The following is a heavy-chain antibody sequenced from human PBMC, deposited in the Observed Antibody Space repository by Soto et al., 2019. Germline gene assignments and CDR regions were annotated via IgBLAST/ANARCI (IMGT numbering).Heavy chain of an antibody. D-gene: IGHD5-18*01. CDR3: ARDGGAASFDY. V-gene: IGHV1-69*12. J-gene: IGHJ4*02. CDR1: GGTFSSYA. Sequence: QVQLVQSGAEVKKPGSSVKVSYKAFGGTFSSYAINWIRQAPGQGLEWMGGIIPIFGTTTYAQRFQARVTITADESTSTAYMELSSLRSEDTALYYCARDGGAASFDYWGQGTLVTVSS. CDR2: IIPIFGTT.